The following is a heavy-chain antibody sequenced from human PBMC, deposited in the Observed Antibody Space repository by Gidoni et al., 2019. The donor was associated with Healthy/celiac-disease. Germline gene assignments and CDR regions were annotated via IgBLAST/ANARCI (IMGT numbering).Heavy chain of an antibody. J-gene: IGHJ4*02. V-gene: IGHV3-21*01. CDR3: ARDHSVVPAAYFDY. CDR1: GFTWSSYS. D-gene: IGHD2-2*01. Sequence: EVQLVEYGGGLVKPGGYLRGSCAAYGFTWSSYSMKWVSQPPGKGLEGVSSISSRSSYIYYADSVKGRFTISRDNANNSLSLQMNSLRAADTAVYYCARDHSVVPAAYFDYWGQGTLVTVSS. CDR2: ISSRSSYI.